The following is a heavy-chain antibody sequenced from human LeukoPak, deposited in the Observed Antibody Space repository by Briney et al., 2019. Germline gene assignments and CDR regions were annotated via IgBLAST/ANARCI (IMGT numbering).Heavy chain of an antibody. V-gene: IGHV4-34*01. D-gene: IGHD4-23*01. CDR3: GRNDYGANSY. Sequence: SGTLSLTCAVYGGSFSGYYWSWIRQPPGKGLEWIGEINHFGRTNYNPSLKSRVTISLDTSKKQFSLKLNSVTAADTAVYYCGRNDYGANSYWGQGTLVSVSS. J-gene: IGHJ4*02. CDR2: INHFGRT. CDR1: GGSFSGYY.